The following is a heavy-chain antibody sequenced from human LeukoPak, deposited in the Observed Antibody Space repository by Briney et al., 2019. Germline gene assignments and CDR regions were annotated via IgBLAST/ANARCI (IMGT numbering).Heavy chain of an antibody. D-gene: IGHD6-6*01. CDR1: GFTFSSYA. V-gene: IGHV3-48*03. CDR3: ARASYSRSLY. Sequence: PGGSLRLSCAASGFTFSSYAMSWVRQAPGKGLEWVSYISTSGLTIYYADSVKGRFTISRDNANNSLYLQMNSVRAEDTAVYYCARASYSRSLYWGQGTLVTVSS. J-gene: IGHJ4*02. CDR2: ISTSGLTI.